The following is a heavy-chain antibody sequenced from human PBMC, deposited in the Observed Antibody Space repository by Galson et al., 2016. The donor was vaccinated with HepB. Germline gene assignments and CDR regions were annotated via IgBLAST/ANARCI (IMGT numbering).Heavy chain of an antibody. CDR1: GLPSNNYA. CDR3: GILYGGFDP. Sequence: SLRLSCAASGLPSNNYAMHWVRQAPGKGLECVSLISGDGRNTYYADSVKGRFSISRDNSQKSLYLEMNSLRTEDTAFYYCGILYGGFDPWGQGTLVTVSS. V-gene: IGHV3-43*02. D-gene: IGHD2/OR15-2a*01. CDR2: ISGDGRNT. J-gene: IGHJ5*02.